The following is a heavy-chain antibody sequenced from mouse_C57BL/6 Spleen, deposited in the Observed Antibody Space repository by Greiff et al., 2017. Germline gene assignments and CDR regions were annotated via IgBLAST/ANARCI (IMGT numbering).Heavy chain of an antibody. CDR2: LSDGGSYT. J-gene: IGHJ3*01. V-gene: IGHV5-4*01. CDR1: GFTFSSYA. Sequence: EVKLMESGGGLVKPGGSLKLSCAASGFTFSSYAMSWVRQTPEKRLEWVATLSDGGSYTYYPDNVKGRFTISRDNAKNNLYLQMSHLKSEDTAMYYCAREDDYDVAWFAYWGQGTLVTVSA. CDR3: AREDDYDVAWFAY. D-gene: IGHD2-4*01.